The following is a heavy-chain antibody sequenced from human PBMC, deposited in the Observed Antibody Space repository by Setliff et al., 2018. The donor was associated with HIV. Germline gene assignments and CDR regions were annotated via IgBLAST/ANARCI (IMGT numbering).Heavy chain of an antibody. CDR1: GGSISSSSYY. V-gene: IGHV4-39*01. Sequence: LPETLSLTCTVSGGSISSSSYYWGWIRQPPGKGLEWIGYIYYSGSIYYNPSLKSRVTMTVDTSTSRAYMELRSLRSDDTAVYFCARLGSGWSDSYYYAMDIWGQGTTVTVSS. CDR3: ARLGSGWSDSYYYAMDI. CDR2: IYYSGSI. J-gene: IGHJ6*02. D-gene: IGHD6-19*01.